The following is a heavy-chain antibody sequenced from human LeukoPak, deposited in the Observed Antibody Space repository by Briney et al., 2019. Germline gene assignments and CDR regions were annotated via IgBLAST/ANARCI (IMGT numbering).Heavy chain of an antibody. CDR3: ARGSSSWYYFDY. D-gene: IGHD6-13*01. V-gene: IGHV3-23*01. CDR2: ISGSGGST. Sequence: GGSLRLSCAASGFTFSSYGMSWVRQAPGKGLEWVSAISGSGGSTYYADSVKGRFTISRDNAKNSLYLQMNSLRVEDTAVYYCARGSSSWYYFDYWGQGTLVTVSS. J-gene: IGHJ4*02. CDR1: GFTFSSYG.